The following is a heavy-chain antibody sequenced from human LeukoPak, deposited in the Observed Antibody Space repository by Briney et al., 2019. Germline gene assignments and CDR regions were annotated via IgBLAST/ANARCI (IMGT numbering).Heavy chain of an antibody. CDR3: ARGPVQTAGGLDF. V-gene: IGHV4-34*01. J-gene: IGHJ4*02. Sequence: SETLSLTCAVYGGSFSGYYWTWIRQPPGKGLEWIGEINHSGSINYDPSLESRLTISVDTSKNQFSLKLSSVTAADAAVYYCARGPVQTAGGLDFWGQGTLVTVSS. CDR2: INHSGSI. CDR1: GGSFSGYY. D-gene: IGHD6-13*01.